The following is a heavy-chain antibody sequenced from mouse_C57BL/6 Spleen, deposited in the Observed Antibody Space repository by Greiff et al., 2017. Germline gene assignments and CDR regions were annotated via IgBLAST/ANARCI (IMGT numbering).Heavy chain of an antibody. CDR3: ARTYYYGSPFDY. D-gene: IGHD1-1*01. V-gene: IGHV5-17*01. CDR2: ISSGSSTI. Sequence: EVMLVESGGGLVKPGGSLKLSCAASGFTFSDYGMHWVRQAPEKGLEWVAYISSGSSTIYYADTVKGRFTISRDNAKNTLFLQMTSLRSEDTAMYYCARTYYYGSPFDYWGQGTTLTVSS. J-gene: IGHJ2*01. CDR1: GFTFSDYG.